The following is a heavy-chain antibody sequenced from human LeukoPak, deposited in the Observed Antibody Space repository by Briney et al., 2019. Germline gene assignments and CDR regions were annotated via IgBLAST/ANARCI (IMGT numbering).Heavy chain of an antibody. J-gene: IGHJ4*02. CDR3: AREVVVRGVIVDY. CDR1: GFTFSSCG. D-gene: IGHD3-10*01. Sequence: GRSLRLSCVASGFTFSSCGMHWVRQAPGKGLEWVSSISSSSSYIYYADSVKGRFTISRDNAKNSLYLQMNSLRAEDTAVYYCAREVVVRGVIVDYWGQGTLVTVSS. V-gene: IGHV3-21*01. CDR2: ISSSSSYI.